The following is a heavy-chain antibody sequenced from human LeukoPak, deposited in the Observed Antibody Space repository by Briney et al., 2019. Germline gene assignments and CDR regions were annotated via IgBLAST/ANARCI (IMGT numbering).Heavy chain of an antibody. J-gene: IGHJ5*02. Sequence: PGGSLRLSCAASGFTFSSYSMNWVRQASGKGLEWVSSIRSSSSYIYYADSVKGRFTISRDNAKNSLYLQMNSLRAEDTAVYYCARDAQRSVVPATNWFDPWGQGTLVIVSS. CDR1: GFTFSSYS. D-gene: IGHD2-2*01. CDR2: IRSSSSYI. V-gene: IGHV3-21*01. CDR3: ARDAQRSVVPATNWFDP.